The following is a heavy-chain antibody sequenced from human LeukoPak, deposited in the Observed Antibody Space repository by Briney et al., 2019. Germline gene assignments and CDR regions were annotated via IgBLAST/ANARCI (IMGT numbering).Heavy chain of an antibody. J-gene: IGHJ6*03. V-gene: IGHV1-8*02. CDR1: GYTFTGYY. Sequence: ASVKVSCKASGYTFTGYYMHWVRQATGQGLEWMGWMNPNSGNTGYAQKFQGRVTMTRNTSISTAYMELSSLRSEDTAVYYCARGRSRSSRSYYYYMDVWGKGTTVTVSS. CDR3: ARGRSRSSRSYYYYMDV. CDR2: MNPNSGNT. D-gene: IGHD6-6*01.